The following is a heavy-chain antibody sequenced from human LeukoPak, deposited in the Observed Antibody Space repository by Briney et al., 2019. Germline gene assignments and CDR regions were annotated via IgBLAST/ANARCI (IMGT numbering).Heavy chain of an antibody. CDR1: GLTFSNYG. CDR2: IRYDGRNK. V-gene: IGHV3-30*02. Sequence: GGSLRLSCAAAGLTFSNYGMHWVRQAPGKGLQWVAYIRYDGRNKYSADSVKGRFTNYRDNSKSTLYLQMNSLRPEDTAVYYCVKGGSNNWSFDNWGQGTLVTVSS. D-gene: IGHD1-1*01. CDR3: VKGGSNNWSFDN. J-gene: IGHJ4*02.